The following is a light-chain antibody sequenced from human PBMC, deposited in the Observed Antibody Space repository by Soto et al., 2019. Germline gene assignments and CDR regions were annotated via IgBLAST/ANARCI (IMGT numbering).Light chain of an antibody. V-gene: IGKV3D-20*02. CDR3: QQRHMWPIT. Sequence: EIVLTQSPGTLSLSPGEGATLSCRASQSVTGTNLAWYQQRAGQAPRLLIYDAVRRATGIPDRFSGSGSGTDFTLTISRLESEDSAVYYCQQRHMWPITFGQGTRLEIK. J-gene: IGKJ5*01. CDR2: DAV. CDR1: QSVTGTN.